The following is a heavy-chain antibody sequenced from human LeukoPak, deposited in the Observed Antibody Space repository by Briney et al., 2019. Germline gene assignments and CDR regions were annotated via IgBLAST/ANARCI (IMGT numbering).Heavy chain of an antibody. CDR2: IYYSGST. Sequence: SETLSLTCTVSGGSISSSSDYWGSIRQPPGKGLEWIGSIYYSGSTYYNPSLKSRVTISVDTSKNQFSLKLSSVTAADTAVYYCARHRSKYQLLLVWFDPWGQGTLVTVSS. J-gene: IGHJ5*02. V-gene: IGHV4-39*01. D-gene: IGHD2-2*01. CDR3: ARHRSKYQLLLVWFDP. CDR1: GGSISSSSDY.